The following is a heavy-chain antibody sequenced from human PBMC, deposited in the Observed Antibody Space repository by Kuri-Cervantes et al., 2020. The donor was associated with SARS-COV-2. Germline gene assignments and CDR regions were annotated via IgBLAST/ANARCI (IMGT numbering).Heavy chain of an antibody. Sequence: GGSLRLSCAASGFTFSSYAMSWVRQAPGKGLEWVSAISGSGGSTYYADSVKGRFTISRDNSKNMLYLQMNSLRAEDTAVYYCAKTPIVVVIAITYYFDYWGQGTLVTVSS. CDR1: GFTFSSYA. V-gene: IGHV3-23*01. J-gene: IGHJ4*02. D-gene: IGHD2-21*01. CDR2: ISGSGGST. CDR3: AKTPIVVVIAITYYFDY.